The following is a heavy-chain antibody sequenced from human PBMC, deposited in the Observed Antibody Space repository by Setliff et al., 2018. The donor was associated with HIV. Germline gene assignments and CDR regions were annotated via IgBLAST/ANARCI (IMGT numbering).Heavy chain of an antibody. CDR2: ISPYNGDT. J-gene: IGHJ1*01. D-gene: IGHD3-22*01. CDR1: GYRFNTYG. Sequence: GASVKVSCKASGYRFNTYGISWVRQAPGQGLEWMGWISPYNGDTRFAQSLQGRATLTTDTSTNTAYMEMRTLRSDDTAVYYCVRGVTRDISGYYRDEYFQHWGQGTPVTVSS. CDR3: VRGVTRDISGYYRDEYFQH. V-gene: IGHV1-18*01.